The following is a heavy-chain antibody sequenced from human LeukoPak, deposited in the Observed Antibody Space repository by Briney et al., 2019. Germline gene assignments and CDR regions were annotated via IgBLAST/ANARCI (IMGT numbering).Heavy chain of an antibody. D-gene: IGHD6-19*01. CDR2: ITTSGGRT. V-gene: IGHV3-23*01. Sequence: PGGSLRPSCAASGFTFSSYAMSWVRQAPGKGLEWVSGITTSGGRTYYADSVKGRFTISRDNSKNTLYLQMNSLRAEDTAVYYCAKDRGAVAPYYFDYWGQGTLVTVSS. CDR1: GFTFSSYA. J-gene: IGHJ4*02. CDR3: AKDRGAVAPYYFDY.